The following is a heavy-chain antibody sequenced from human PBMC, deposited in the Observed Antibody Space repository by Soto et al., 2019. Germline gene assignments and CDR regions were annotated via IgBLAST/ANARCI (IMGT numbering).Heavy chain of an antibody. J-gene: IGHJ3*01. D-gene: IGHD5-12*01. CDR1: GGSITSYY. V-gene: IGHV4-59*01. Sequence: LSLTCTVSGGSITSYYWIWIRHPPLNGLEFIGYMYNSESTNYNPSLKSRVTISVDMSKSRLSLRLSSVTAADTAVYFCARDDGGRGGFNYDGFNVWGQGTMVTRLL. CDR2: MYNSEST. CDR3: ARDDGGRGGFNYDGFNV.